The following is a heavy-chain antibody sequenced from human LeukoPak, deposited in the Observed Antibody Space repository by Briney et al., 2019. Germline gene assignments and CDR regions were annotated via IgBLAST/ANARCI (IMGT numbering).Heavy chain of an antibody. J-gene: IGHJ4*02. Sequence: SGGSLRLSCAASGFTFSSYSMNWVRQAPGKGLEWVSSISSSSSYIYYADSVKGRFTISRDNAKNSLYLQMNSLRAEDTAVYYCARDGQGYSGSYYAPTNFDYWGQGTLVTVSS. CDR3: ARDGQGYSGSYYAPTNFDY. CDR1: GFTFSSYS. CDR2: ISSSSSYI. D-gene: IGHD1-26*01. V-gene: IGHV3-21*01.